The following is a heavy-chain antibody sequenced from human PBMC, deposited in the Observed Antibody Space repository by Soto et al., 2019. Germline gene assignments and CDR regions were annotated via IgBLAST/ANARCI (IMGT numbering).Heavy chain of an antibody. Sequence: GSLRRSCAASGFTFSSYEMNWVRQAPGKGLEWASYISSSGSTIYYADSVKGRFTISRDNAKNSLHLQMNSLRAEDTAVYHCARDFVRVSYYGMDVWGQGTTGT. D-gene: IGHD4-17*01. CDR1: GFTFSSYE. CDR3: ARDFVRVSYYGMDV. V-gene: IGHV3-48*03. CDR2: ISSSGSTI. J-gene: IGHJ6*02.